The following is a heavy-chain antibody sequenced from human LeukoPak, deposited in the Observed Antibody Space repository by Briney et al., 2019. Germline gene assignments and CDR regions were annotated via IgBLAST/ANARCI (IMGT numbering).Heavy chain of an antibody. J-gene: IGHJ4*02. CDR1: GFTFSNYA. CDR2: ISGNGGST. CDR3: AKDRDSGYDWGDFDY. Sequence: GGSLTLSCAASGFTFSNYAMSWVRQAPGKGLEWVSGISGNGGSTYYADSVKGRFTISRDNSKNTLYLQMNSLRAEDTAVYYCAKDRDSGYDWGDFDYWGQGTLVTVSS. V-gene: IGHV3-23*01. D-gene: IGHD5-12*01.